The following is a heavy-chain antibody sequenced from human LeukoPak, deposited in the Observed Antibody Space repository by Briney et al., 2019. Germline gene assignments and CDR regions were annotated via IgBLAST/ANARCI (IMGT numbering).Heavy chain of an antibody. D-gene: IGHD2-2*01. J-gene: IGHJ6*03. CDR1: GYTFTGYY. CDR3: ARDSAADIVVVPAAIGHMDV. Sequence: ASVKVSCKASGYTFTGYYMHWVRQAPGQGLEWMGGINPNSGGTNYAQKFQGRVTMTRDTSISTAYMELSRLRSDDTAVYYCARDSAADIVVVPAAIGHMDVWGKGTTVTVSS. V-gene: IGHV1-2*02. CDR2: INPNSGGT.